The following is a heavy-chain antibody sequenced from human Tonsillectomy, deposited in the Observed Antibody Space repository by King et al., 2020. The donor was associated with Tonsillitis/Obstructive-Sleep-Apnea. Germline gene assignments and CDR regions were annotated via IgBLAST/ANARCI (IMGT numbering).Heavy chain of an antibody. Sequence: ITLKESGPTLVKPTQTLTLTCTFSGFSLSTSGVGVGWIRQPPGKALEWLALIYRDDDKRYSPSLKSRLTITKDTSKNQVVLTMTNMDPVDTATFYCAHSPYSSNWLSWFDPWAREPWSPSPQ. D-gene: IGHD6-13*01. CDR3: AHSPYSSNWLSWFDP. CDR1: GFSLSTSGVG. J-gene: IGHJ5*02. CDR2: IYRDDDK. V-gene: IGHV2-5*02.